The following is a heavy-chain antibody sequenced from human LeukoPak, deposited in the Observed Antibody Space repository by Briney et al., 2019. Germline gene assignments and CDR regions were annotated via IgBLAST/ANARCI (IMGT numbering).Heavy chain of an antibody. CDR1: GYTFTNYG. J-gene: IGHJ4*02. D-gene: IGHD3-3*01. CDR2: ISAYTGDS. CDR3: ARAPDDYDFWSGQFDY. V-gene: IGHV1-18*01. Sequence: GASVTVSCKASGYTFTNYGISWVRQAPGQGLEWMGWISAYTGDSNYAQNLQGRVPMTTDTSTSTAYMELRSLRSDDTAVYYCARAPDDYDFWSGQFDYWGRGTLVTVSS.